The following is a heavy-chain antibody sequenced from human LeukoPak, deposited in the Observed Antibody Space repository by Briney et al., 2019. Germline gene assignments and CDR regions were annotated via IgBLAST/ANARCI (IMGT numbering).Heavy chain of an antibody. D-gene: IGHD3-10*01. CDR3: ARDPGGFDYMDV. J-gene: IGHJ6*03. Sequence: GGSLRLSCAASGFTFSTYTMSWVRQAPGKGLVWVSRINTDGSSTSYADSVKGRFTISRDNAKNTLYLQMNSLRAEDTAVYYCARDPGGFDYMDVWGKGTTVTVSS. CDR2: INTDGSST. CDR1: GFTFSTYT. V-gene: IGHV3-74*01.